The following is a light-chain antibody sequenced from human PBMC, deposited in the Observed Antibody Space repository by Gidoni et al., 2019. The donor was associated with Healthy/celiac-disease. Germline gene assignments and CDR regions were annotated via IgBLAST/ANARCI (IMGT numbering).Light chain of an antibody. CDR2: DAS. CDR3: QQRSNWPWT. CDR1: QTVSSY. V-gene: IGKV3-11*01. J-gene: IGKJ1*01. Sequence: IVLTQSPATLSLSPGARATLSCRASQTVSSYLAWYQQKPGQAPRLLINDASNRATGIPARFSSSRSGTDFTLTISSLEPEDFAVYYCQQRSNWPWTFGQGTKVEIK.